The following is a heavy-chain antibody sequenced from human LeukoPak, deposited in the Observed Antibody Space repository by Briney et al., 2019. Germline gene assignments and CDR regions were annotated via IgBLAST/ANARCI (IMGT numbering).Heavy chain of an antibody. V-gene: IGHV3-7*01. D-gene: IGHD5-12*01. Sequence: GGSLRLSCAASGFTFSTYWMTWVRQAQGKGLEWVANIKEDGSREYYVDSVKGRFTISRDSAKNSLYLQMDSLTAEDTAVYYCARDSPGYGAYVSWGRGTLVSVSS. CDR3: ARDSPGYGAYVS. CDR1: GFTFSTYW. CDR2: IKEDGSRE. J-gene: IGHJ1*01.